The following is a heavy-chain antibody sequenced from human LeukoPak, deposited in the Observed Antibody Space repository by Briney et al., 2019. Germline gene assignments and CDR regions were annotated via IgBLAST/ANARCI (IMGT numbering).Heavy chain of an antibody. CDR3: ALLVRVGATKWANFDY. CDR2: IYYSGST. CDR1: GGSISSYY. Sequence: KPSETLSLTCTVSGGSISSYYWSWIRQPPGKGLEWIGYIYYSGSTNYNPSLKSRVTISVDTSKNQFSLKLSSVTAADTAVYYCALLVRVGATKWANFDYWGQGTLVTVSS. D-gene: IGHD1-26*01. V-gene: IGHV4-59*01. J-gene: IGHJ4*02.